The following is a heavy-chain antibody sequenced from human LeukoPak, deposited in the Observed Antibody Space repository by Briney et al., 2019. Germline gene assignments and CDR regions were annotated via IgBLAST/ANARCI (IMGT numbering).Heavy chain of an antibody. CDR3: AKDVSQRRDGHNYFDY. Sequence: GGSLRLSCAASGFTFSSYGMHWVRQAPGKGLEWVAVISYDGSNKYYADSVKGRFTISRDNSKNMLYLQTNSLRAEDTAVYYCAKDVSQRRDGHNYFDYWGQGTLVTVSS. CDR2: ISYDGSNK. D-gene: IGHD5-24*01. J-gene: IGHJ4*02. V-gene: IGHV3-30*18. CDR1: GFTFSSYG.